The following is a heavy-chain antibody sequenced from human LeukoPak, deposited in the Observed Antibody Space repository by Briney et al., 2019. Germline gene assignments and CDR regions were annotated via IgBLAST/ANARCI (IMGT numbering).Heavy chain of an antibody. J-gene: IGHJ4*02. CDR1: GGSVTTYY. V-gene: IGHV4-4*07. Sequence: PSETLSLTCTVSGGSVTTYYRSWIRQSAGKGLEWIGHISTSGTTTYNPSLKSRVTMSVDTSKNQFSLKLTSVTAADTAVYYCAREATVVGATIIWGQGTLVTVSS. CDR3: AREATVVGATII. D-gene: IGHD1-26*01. CDR2: ISTSGTT.